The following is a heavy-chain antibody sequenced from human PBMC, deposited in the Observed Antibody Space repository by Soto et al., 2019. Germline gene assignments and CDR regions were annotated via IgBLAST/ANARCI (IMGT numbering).Heavy chain of an antibody. D-gene: IGHD6-13*01. CDR1: GFSFSTYW. Sequence: PGGSLRLSCADSGFSFSTYWMHWVHQAPGKGLEWVANINQDGSEIYYVDSVKGRFTISRDNAKTSLYLQMNSLRAEDTAVYYCARAIAAGGSLWGQGALVTVSS. V-gene: IGHV3-7*01. CDR3: ARAIAAGGSL. CDR2: INQDGSEI. J-gene: IGHJ4*02.